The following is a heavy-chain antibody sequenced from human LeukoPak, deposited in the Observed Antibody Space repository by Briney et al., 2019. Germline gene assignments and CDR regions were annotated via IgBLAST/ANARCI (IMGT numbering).Heavy chain of an antibody. CDR1: AFIFSGHW. CDR3: AKDPYSSSWYGHFDY. D-gene: IGHD6-13*01. V-gene: IGHV3-23*01. J-gene: IGHJ4*02. CDR2: ISGSGGST. Sequence: GGSLRLSCEGSAFIFSGHWMNWVRQAPGKGLEWVSAISGSGGSTYYADSVKGRFTISRDNSKNTLYLQMNSLRAEDTAVYYCAKDPYSSSWYGHFDYWGQGTLVTVSS.